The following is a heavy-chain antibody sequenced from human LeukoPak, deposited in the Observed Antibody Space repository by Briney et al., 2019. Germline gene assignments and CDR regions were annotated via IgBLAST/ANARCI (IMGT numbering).Heavy chain of an antibody. CDR3: VKDRGVTTPYYFDY. CDR1: GXSFSSYE. Sequence: SGGSLRLSCAASGXSFSSYEMNWVRQAPGKGLEYVSGISSNGGSTYCADSVKGRFTISRDNSKNTLYLQMSGLRAEDTAVYYCVKDRGVTTPYYFDYWGQGTLVTVSS. J-gene: IGHJ4*02. V-gene: IGHV3-64D*09. D-gene: IGHD4-17*01. CDR2: ISSNGGST.